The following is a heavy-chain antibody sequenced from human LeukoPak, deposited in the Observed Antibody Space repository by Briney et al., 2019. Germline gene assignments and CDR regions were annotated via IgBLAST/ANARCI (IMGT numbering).Heavy chain of an antibody. CDR3: TWSGLKIES. V-gene: IGHV3-15*01. J-gene: IGHJ4*02. D-gene: IGHD3-3*01. Sequence: GVSLRLSCAASGFTFSNGWMSWVRQAPRKGLEWVGQIKTESDGATTDYAAPVKGRFTISRDDSKNTLFLQMNSLKTEDTALYYCTWSGLKIESWGQGTLVTVSS. CDR1: GFTFSNGW. CDR2: IKTESDGATT.